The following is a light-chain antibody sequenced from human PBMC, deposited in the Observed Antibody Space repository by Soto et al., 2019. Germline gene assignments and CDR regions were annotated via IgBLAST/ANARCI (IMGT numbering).Light chain of an antibody. CDR2: EAS. J-gene: IGKJ1*01. CDR3: QQYNGFWT. V-gene: IGKV1-5*03. Sequence: DIPMTQSPSTLSASVGDRVTITCRAGQSISDLLAWYQQKPGKAPKLLIYEASNLKSGVPSRFSGSGSGTEYTLTISSLQPDDFASYYCQQYNGFWTFGQGTKVEIK. CDR1: QSISDL.